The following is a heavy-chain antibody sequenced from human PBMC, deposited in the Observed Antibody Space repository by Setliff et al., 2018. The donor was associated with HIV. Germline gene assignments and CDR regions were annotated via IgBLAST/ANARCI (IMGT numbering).Heavy chain of an antibody. D-gene: IGHD1-20*01. CDR2: ISPYDLSE. CDR1: GYTFIDYF. CDR3: ARQFFNSFDS. Sequence: GASVKVSCKASGYTFIDYFIHWVRQAPGQGPEWMGWISPYDLSERTSQRFRGRVTMTRDTSINTAYLDLSGLTSDDTAVYYCARQFFNSFDSWGQGTLVTVSS. V-gene: IGHV1-2*02. J-gene: IGHJ4*02.